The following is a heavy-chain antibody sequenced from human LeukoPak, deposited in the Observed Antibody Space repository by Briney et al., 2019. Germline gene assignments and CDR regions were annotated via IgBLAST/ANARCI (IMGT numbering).Heavy chain of an antibody. J-gene: IGHJ4*02. D-gene: IGHD3-10*01. Sequence: GASVKVSCKASGYTFSSYAMSWVRQAPGKGLEWVSAISGSGGSTYYADSVKGRFTISRDNSKNTLYLQMNSLRAEDTAVYYCAKAPMVRGVIMPLDYWGQGTLVTVSS. CDR2: ISGSGGST. CDR3: AKAPMVRGVIMPLDY. V-gene: IGHV3-23*01. CDR1: GYTFSSYA.